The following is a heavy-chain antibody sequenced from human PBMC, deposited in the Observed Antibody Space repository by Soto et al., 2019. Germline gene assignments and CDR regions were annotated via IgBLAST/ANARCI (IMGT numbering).Heavy chain of an antibody. CDR3: TTELRYDDFDP. V-gene: IGHV3-15*01. CDR1: GFTFSNAW. D-gene: IGHD5-12*01. Sequence: GGSLRLSCAASGFTFSNAWMSWVRQAPGKGLEWVGRIKSKTDGGATDYAAPVKGRFTISRDDSKNTLYLQMNSLKTEDTAVYYCTTELRYDDFDPWGQGTLVTVSS. CDR2: IKSKTDGGAT. J-gene: IGHJ5*02.